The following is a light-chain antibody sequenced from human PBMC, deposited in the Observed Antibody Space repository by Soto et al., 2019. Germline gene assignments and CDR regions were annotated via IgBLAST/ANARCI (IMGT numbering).Light chain of an antibody. V-gene: IGKV3D-7*01. CDR2: GTS. CDR3: HQDINLPWT. CDR1: QTVSRMY. J-gene: IGKJ1*01. Sequence: EIVLTQSPATLSLSPGERATLSCRASQTVSRMYLSWFQQKPGQAPRLLIYGTSTRATGIPVRFTGNGAGTDFTLTISSLQPEDFAVYFCHQDINLPWTFGQGTKVDIK.